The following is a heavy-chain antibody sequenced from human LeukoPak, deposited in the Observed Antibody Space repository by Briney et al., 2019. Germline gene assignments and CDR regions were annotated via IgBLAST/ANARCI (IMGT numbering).Heavy chain of an antibody. V-gene: IGHV3-21*01. D-gene: IGHD5-18*01. J-gene: IGHJ4*02. CDR1: GFTFSSYS. CDR2: ISSSSSYI. Sequence: GGSLRLSCAASGFTFSSYSMNWVRQAPGKGLEWVSSISSSSSYIYYADSVKGRFTISRDNAKNSLYLQMNSLRAEDTAVYYCASDSSSWIQLWSDYWGQGTLVTVSS. CDR3: ASDSSSWIQLWSDY.